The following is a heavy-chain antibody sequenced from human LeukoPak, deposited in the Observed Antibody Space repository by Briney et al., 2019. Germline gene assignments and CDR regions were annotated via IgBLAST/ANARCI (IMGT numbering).Heavy chain of an antibody. CDR3: ERRAFDI. CDR1: GFTFRSYE. CDR2: ISTSGTIR. Sequence: GGSESLFCAASGFTFRSYEMNWVRQAPGKGLEWVSFISTSGTIRYYADTVEGRFTISRDNAKNSLYLQMNSLRDEDTAVYYCERRAFDIWGQGTMVTVSS. V-gene: IGHV3-48*03. J-gene: IGHJ3*02.